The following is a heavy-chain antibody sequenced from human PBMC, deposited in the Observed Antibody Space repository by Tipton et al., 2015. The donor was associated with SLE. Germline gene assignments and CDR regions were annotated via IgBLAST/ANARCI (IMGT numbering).Heavy chain of an antibody. V-gene: IGHV6-1*01. CDR2: TYYRSKWYN. D-gene: IGHD1-7*01. J-gene: IGHJ4*02. CDR1: GDSVSSNSAA. CDR3: AWGWELFDY. Sequence: GLAKPSQTLSLTCAISGDSVSSNSAAWNWTRQSPSRGLERLGMTYYRSKWYNDYAVSVKSRITINPDTSKNQPSLQLNSVTPEDTAVYYCAWGWELFDYWGQGTLVTVSS.